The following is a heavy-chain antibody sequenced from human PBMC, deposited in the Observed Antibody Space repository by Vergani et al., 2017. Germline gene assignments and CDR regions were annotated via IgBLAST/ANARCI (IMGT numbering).Heavy chain of an antibody. Sequence: QVRLQESGPGLVKPSETLSLTCSVSGGSMSGYYWSWIRQPPGKELEWIGSISSSGSTYNNPSLQSRVSMSIDTSKNQVSLRLSSVTAADTALYYCAKPVGTSAIMDGYDLWGQGTMVTVSS. V-gene: IGHV4-59*04. D-gene: IGHD5/OR15-5a*01. CDR2: ISSSGST. CDR3: AKPVGTSAIMDGYDL. J-gene: IGHJ3*01. CDR1: GGSMSGYY.